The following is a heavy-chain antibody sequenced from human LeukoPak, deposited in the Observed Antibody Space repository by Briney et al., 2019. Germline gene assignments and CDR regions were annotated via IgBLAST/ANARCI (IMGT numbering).Heavy chain of an antibody. V-gene: IGHV3-7*01. J-gene: IGHJ4*02. CDR2: IKEDGSET. CDR3: ARDGARHCTDGSCTVY. Sequence: PWGSLRLSCAASGFTFRRYWMAWVRQAPGKGLEWVANIKEDGSETYYVDSVKGRFTISRDNPKNSLYLQMNSLRVEDTAVYYCARDGARHCTDGSCTVYWGQGTLVPVSS. CDR1: GFTFRRYW. D-gene: IGHD2-15*01.